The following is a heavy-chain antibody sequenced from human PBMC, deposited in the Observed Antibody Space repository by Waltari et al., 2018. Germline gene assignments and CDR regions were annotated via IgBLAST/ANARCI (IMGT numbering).Heavy chain of an antibody. Sequence: QVHLVESGGGLVKPGGSLRLSCAASGFTFSDYYMSWIRQAPGKGLEWGSYIRGRGNTIYYADSVKGRFTISRDNAKNSLYLQMNSLRAEDTAVYYCARSSNSGWFIDYWGQGTLVTVSS. CDR3: ARSSNSGWFIDY. CDR1: GFTFSDYY. D-gene: IGHD6-19*01. CDR2: IRGRGNTI. J-gene: IGHJ4*02. V-gene: IGHV3-11*04.